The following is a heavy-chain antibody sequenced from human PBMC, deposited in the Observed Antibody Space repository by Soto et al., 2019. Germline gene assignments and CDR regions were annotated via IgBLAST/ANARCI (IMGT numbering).Heavy chain of an antibody. CDR2: ISWDGGST. Sequence: GGSLRLTCAASGFTFDDYTMHWVRQAPGKGLEWVSLISWDGGSTYYADSVKGRFTISRANGKNSLYLQMNSLRTEDTALYYCAKDSGGNSRDPYYFDYWGQGTLVTVSS. V-gene: IGHV3-43*01. D-gene: IGHD6-13*01. CDR3: AKDSGGNSRDPYYFDY. J-gene: IGHJ4*02. CDR1: GFTFDDYT.